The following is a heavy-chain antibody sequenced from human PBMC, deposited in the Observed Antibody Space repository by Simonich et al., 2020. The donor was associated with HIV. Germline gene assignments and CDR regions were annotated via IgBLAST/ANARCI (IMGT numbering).Heavy chain of an antibody. V-gene: IGHV4-39*01. J-gene: IGHJ6*03. CDR1: GGSITSSSYY. CDR2: IVYSGQT. CDR3: ARSSWENYFYMDV. Sequence: HLQLQESGPGLVKPSETLSLTCTVSGGSITSSSYYWGWIRRPPGKGLEWIGTIVYSGQTYYNSSLKSRGTIAVDTSKNQFSLKLISVTAADTAVYYCARSSWENYFYMDVWGIGTTVTVSS. D-gene: IGHD1-26*01.